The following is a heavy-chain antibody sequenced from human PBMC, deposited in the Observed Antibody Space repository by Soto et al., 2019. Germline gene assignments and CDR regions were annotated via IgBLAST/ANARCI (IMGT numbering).Heavy chain of an antibody. V-gene: IGHV4-39*01. D-gene: IGHD2-21*01. CDR2: IFYSGST. J-gene: IGHJ5*02. Sequence: QLQLLESGPGLVKASETLSLTCNVSGGSISTSRSYWAWIRQPPGKGLEWLANIFYSGSTYYNPSFASRVTVSVDTSKNEFSLKLRSVTAADTAVYYCARQPTTGDTDLWFDPWGQGTLVTVSS. CDR3: ARQPTTGDTDLWFDP. CDR1: GGSISTSRSY.